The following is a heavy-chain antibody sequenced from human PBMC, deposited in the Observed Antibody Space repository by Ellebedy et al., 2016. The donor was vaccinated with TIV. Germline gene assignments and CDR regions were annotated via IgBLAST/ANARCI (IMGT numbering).Heavy chain of an antibody. CDR2: INPSGGST. V-gene: IGHV1-46*01. CDR1: GYTFTSYY. D-gene: IGHD4-17*01. J-gene: IGHJ4*02. CDR3: ARGAGDYDQTGYYFDY. Sequence: ASVKVSCXASGYTFTSYYMHWVRQAPGQGLEWMGIINPSGGSTSYAQKFQGRVTMTRDTSTSTVYMELSSLRSEDTAVYYCARGAGDYDQTGYYFDYWGQGTLVTVSS.